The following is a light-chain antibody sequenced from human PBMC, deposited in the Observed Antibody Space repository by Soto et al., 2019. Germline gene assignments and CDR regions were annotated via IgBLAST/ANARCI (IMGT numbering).Light chain of an antibody. V-gene: IGLV2-14*01. Sequence: QSVLTQPASVSGSPGQSITISCTGTSSDVGGYDYVSWYQQHPGKAPKLMIYEVSNRPSGVSNRFSGSKSGNTASLTISGLQTEDEADYYCSSYTFSNTLVFGGGTQLTVL. J-gene: IGLJ2*01. CDR1: SSDVGGYDY. CDR2: EVS. CDR3: SSYTFSNTLV.